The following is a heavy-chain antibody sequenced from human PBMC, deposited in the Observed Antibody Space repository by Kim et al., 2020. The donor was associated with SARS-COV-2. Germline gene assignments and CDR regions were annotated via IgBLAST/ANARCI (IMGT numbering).Heavy chain of an antibody. D-gene: IGHD2-21*02. Sequence: ASVKVSCKASGYTFTSYAMHWVRQAPGQRLEWMGWINAGNGNTKYSQKFQGRVTITRDTSASTAYMELSSLRSEDTAVYYCARGGSDHIVVVTAIRYYYYMDVWGKGTTVTVSS. CDR2: INAGNGNT. CDR1: GYTFTSYA. J-gene: IGHJ6*03. V-gene: IGHV1-3*01. CDR3: ARGGSDHIVVVTAIRYYYYMDV.